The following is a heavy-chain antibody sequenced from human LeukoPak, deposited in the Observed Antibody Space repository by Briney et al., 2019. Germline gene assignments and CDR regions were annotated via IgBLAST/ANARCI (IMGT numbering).Heavy chain of an antibody. D-gene: IGHD5-12*01. CDR2: IYYSGST. CDR3: ARGGDFDY. CDR1: GGSISSYY. Sequence: PSETLSLTCTVSGGSISSYYWSWIRQPPGKGLEWIGYIYYSGSTNYNPSLKSRVTISVDTSKNQFSLKLSSVTAADTAVYYCARGGDFDYWGQGTLVTVSS. V-gene: IGHV4-59*01. J-gene: IGHJ4*02.